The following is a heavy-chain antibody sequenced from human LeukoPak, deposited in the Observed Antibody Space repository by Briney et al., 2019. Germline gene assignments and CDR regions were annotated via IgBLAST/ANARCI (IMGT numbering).Heavy chain of an antibody. V-gene: IGHV1-2*02. J-gene: IGHJ4*02. CDR3: ARDRYGGNGDC. D-gene: IGHD4-23*01. Sequence: ASVKVSCKASGGTFSSYAISWVRQAPGQGLEWMGWINPKSGGTNYAQKFQGRVTMTRDTSISTAYMELSRLSSDDTAVYYCARDRYGGNGDCWGQGTLVTVSS. CDR2: INPKSGGT. CDR1: GGTFSSYA.